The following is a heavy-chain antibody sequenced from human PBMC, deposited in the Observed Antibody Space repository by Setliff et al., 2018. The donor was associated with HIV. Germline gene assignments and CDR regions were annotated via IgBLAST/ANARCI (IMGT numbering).Heavy chain of an antibody. CDR1: GGSISSGSYY. CDR3: ARCMTMTGNWFDP. Sequence: LSLTCTVSGGSISSGSYYWSWIRQPAGKGLEWIGHIYTSGSTNYNPSLKSRVTISVDRSKNQFSLKLRSVTAADTAVYYCARCMTMTGNWFDPWGQGTLVTVSS. J-gene: IGHJ5*02. CDR2: IYTSGST. V-gene: IGHV4-61*09. D-gene: IGHD3-22*01.